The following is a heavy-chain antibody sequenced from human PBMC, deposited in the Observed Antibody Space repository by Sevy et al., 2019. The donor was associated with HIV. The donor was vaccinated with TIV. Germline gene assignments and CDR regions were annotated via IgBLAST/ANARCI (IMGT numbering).Heavy chain of an antibody. J-gene: IGHJ2*01. D-gene: IGHD5-18*01. CDR2: IIPIFGTA. CDR1: GGTFSSYA. V-gene: IGHV1-69*05. CDR3: AGMYVDTAMVTGRYFDF. Sequence: ASVKVSCKASGGTFSSYAISWVRQAPGQGLEWMGGIIPIFGTANDARKFQGRVTITTDKSTSTAYMEMSSLRSEDTAVYYCAGMYVDTAMVTGRYFDFWRRGTLVTVSS.